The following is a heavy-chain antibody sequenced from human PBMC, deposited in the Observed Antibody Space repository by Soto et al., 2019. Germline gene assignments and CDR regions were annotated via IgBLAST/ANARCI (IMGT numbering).Heavy chain of an antibody. V-gene: IGHV4-59*08. J-gene: IGHJ4*02. CDR3: ARQATDTAMAFNFDY. Sequence: SETLSLTCTVSGGSISSYYWSWIRQPPGKGLEWIGYIYYSGSTNYNPSLKSRVTISVDTSKNQFSLKLSSVTAADTAVYYCARQATDTAMAFNFDYWGQGTLVTVSS. D-gene: IGHD5-18*01. CDR2: IYYSGST. CDR1: GGSISSYY.